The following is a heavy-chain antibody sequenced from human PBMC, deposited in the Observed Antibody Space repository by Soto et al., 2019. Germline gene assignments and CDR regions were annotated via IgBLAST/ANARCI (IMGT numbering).Heavy chain of an antibody. J-gene: IGHJ4*02. Sequence: EVQLVESGGGLVQPGGSLRLSCAASGFTVSSNYMSWVGQAPGKGLEWVSVIYSGGSTYYADSVKGRFTISRDNSKNTLYLQMNSLRAEDTAVYYCARYYYDSSGYHYGFDYWGQGTLVTVSS. D-gene: IGHD3-22*01. CDR2: IYSGGST. CDR3: ARYYYDSSGYHYGFDY. V-gene: IGHV3-66*01. CDR1: GFTVSSNY.